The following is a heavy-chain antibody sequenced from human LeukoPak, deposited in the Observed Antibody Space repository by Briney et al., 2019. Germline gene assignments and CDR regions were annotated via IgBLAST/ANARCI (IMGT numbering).Heavy chain of an antibody. CDR3: ARVSWFPGTSYYYMDV. CDR1: GFTFSSYA. Sequence: GSLRLSCAASGFTFSSYAMSWIRQPPGKGLVWIGYIHYSGSTNYNPSLKSRVTISVDTSKNQFSLKLSSVTAADTAVYYCARVSWFPGTSYYYMDVWGKGTTVTVSS. J-gene: IGHJ6*03. D-gene: IGHD1-1*01. CDR2: IHYSGST. V-gene: IGHV4-59*01.